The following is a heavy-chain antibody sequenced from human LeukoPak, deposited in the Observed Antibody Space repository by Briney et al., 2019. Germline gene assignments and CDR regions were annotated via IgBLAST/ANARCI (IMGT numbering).Heavy chain of an antibody. CDR1: GFTFGDYY. V-gene: IGHV3-11*05. CDR2: ISSTSAYT. D-gene: IGHD1/OR15-1a*01. Sequence: GGSLRLSCAASGFTFGDYYMNWTRQAPGKGLEWVSNISSTSAYTDYADSVKGRFTISRDNAKNSLYLQMSSLRAEDTAVYYCARGKFNNLDAFDIWGQGTMVTVSS. CDR3: ARGKFNNLDAFDI. J-gene: IGHJ3*02.